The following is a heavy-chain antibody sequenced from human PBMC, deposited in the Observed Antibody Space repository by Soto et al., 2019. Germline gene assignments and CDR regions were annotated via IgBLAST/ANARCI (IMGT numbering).Heavy chain of an antibody. CDR2: ISGSGAGT. J-gene: IGHJ5*02. CDR3: AKRGRGNPDS. CDR1: GFTFSNYA. D-gene: IGHD2-15*01. V-gene: IGHV3-23*01. Sequence: PGGSLRLSCAASGFTFSNYAMSWVRQAPGKGLEWVSAISGSGAGTYFADSAKGRFTISRDNSKTTLHLYMTSLRAEDSAVYYCAKRGRGNPDSWGQGTLVTVSS.